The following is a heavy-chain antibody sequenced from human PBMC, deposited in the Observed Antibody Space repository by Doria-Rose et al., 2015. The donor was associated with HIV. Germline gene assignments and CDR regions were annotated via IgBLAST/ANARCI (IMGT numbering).Heavy chain of an antibody. Sequence: SGPVLVEPTETLTLTCTVSGVSLSSPGMGVSWIRQPPGKALEWLANMFSDDERSYKTSLKSRLTIFRGTSKRQVVLTMTDMGPVDTATYYCARIKSSRWYHKYYFDFWGQGTLVIVSA. CDR1: GVSLSSPGMG. CDR2: MFSDDER. D-gene: IGHD6-13*01. CDR3: ARIKSSRWYHKYYFDF. J-gene: IGHJ4*02. V-gene: IGHV2-26*01.